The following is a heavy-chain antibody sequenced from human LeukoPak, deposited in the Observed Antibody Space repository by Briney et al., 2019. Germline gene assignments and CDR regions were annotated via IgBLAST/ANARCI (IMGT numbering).Heavy chain of an antibody. CDR2: TYCRSKWNI. J-gene: IGHJ4*02. D-gene: IGHD4-17*01. V-gene: IGHV6-1*01. CDR1: GDSPSGNSAA. CDR3: ARDLFRTTAVYYFDY. Sequence: SQTLSLTCAISGDSPSGNSAAWNWTRHSPSRGLEWLGRTYCRSKWNIDYAVSVKSRITINLDTSKNQVSLQLNSVTPEDTAVYYCARDLFRTTAVYYFDYWGQGTLVTVSS.